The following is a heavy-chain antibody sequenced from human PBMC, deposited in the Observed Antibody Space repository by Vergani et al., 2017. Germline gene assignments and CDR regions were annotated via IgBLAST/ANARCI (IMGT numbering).Heavy chain of an antibody. J-gene: IGHJ5*02. V-gene: IGHV3-7*01. Sequence: EVQLVESGGGLVKPGGSLRLSCGASRFTFSTYWMSWVRQAPGKGLEWVANIKEDESEKYYVDSVKGRFTISRDNAKNSLYLQMNSLRAEDTAVYYCAREPKTTVTPHWFDPWGQGTLVTVSS. CDR3: AREPKTTVTPHWFDP. D-gene: IGHD4-17*01. CDR1: RFTFSTYW. CDR2: IKEDESEK.